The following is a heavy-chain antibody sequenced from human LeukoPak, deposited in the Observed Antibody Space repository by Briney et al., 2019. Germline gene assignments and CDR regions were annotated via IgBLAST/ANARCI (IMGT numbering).Heavy chain of an antibody. CDR3: ASYVTVLGTRGYDY. CDR1: VGSLTSQIW. CDR2: IYHGGDT. Sequence: PSETLLQTCAVSVGSLTSQIWWSWVRQPPGKGLEGIGEIYHGGDTNYDTSVKSRVTMSIDKSKNHVSLNLRSVTAADTDIYYCASYVTVLGTRGYDYWGQRILVTVAS. D-gene: IGHD6-19*01. J-gene: IGHJ4*02. V-gene: IGHV4-4*02.